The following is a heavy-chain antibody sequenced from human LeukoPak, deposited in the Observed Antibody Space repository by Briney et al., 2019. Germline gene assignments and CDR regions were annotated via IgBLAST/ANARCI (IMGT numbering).Heavy chain of an antibody. J-gene: IGHJ4*02. Sequence: PSETLSLTCSVSGVSMTNDRWTWIRQAPGKRLEWVGYMSDSGQTNYNPSLRSRATVSVDTSKSQCSLRLTSVTSADTAVYYCARITGYFDSGGSYYWGFFDYWGQGSLVTVSS. CDR2: MSDSGQT. CDR1: GVSMTNDR. D-gene: IGHD3-22*01. V-gene: IGHV4-59*01. CDR3: ARITGYFDSGGSYYWGFFDY.